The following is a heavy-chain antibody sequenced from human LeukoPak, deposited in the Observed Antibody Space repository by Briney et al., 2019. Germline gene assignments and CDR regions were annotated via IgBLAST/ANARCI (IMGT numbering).Heavy chain of an antibody. CDR3: AREENNDYVWGSYRVFDY. Sequence: ASVKVSCKASGYTFTGYYMHWVRQAPGQGLEWMGWINPNSGGTNYAQKFQGRVTMTRDTSISTAHMELSRLRSDDTAVYYCAREENNDYVWGSYRVFDYWGQGTLVTVSS. CDR1: GYTFTGYY. J-gene: IGHJ4*02. V-gene: IGHV1-2*02. CDR2: INPNSGGT. D-gene: IGHD3-16*02.